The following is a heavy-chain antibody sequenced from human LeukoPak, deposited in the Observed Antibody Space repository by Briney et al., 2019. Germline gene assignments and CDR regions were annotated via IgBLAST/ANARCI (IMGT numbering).Heavy chain of an antibody. D-gene: IGHD3-22*01. J-gene: IGHJ2*01. CDR2: ISSSSSYI. V-gene: IGHV3-21*01. CDR3: ARDPTAYYHDSSGYPYWYFDL. CDR1: GFTFSSYS. Sequence: GGSLRLSCAASGFTFSSYSMNWVRQAPGKGLEWVSSISSSSSYIYYADSVKGRFTISRDNAKNSLYLQMNSLRAEDTAVYYCARDPTAYYHDSSGYPYWYFDLWGRGTLVTVSS.